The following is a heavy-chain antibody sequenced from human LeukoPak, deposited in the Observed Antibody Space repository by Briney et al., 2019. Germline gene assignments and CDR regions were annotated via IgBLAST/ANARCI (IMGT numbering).Heavy chain of an antibody. V-gene: IGHV4-59*01. J-gene: IGHJ3*02. CDR3: ARERSFLEWLRADAFDI. CDR1: IGSISSYY. CDR2: IYYNGST. Sequence: SETQSLTCTVSIGSISSYYWSCIRQPPGKGLEWIGYIYYNGSTNYNPSLKSRVTISVDTSKNHVSLKLSSVTAADTAVYYCARERSFLEWLRADAFDIWGQGTMVTVSS. D-gene: IGHD3-3*01.